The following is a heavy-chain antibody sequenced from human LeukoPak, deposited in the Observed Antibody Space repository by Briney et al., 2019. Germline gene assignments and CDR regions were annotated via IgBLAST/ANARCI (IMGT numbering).Heavy chain of an antibody. CDR2: IWYDGSNK. CDR1: GFTFSSYG. CDR3: AKELVYDFWSGYPPDYYYYYMDV. D-gene: IGHD3-3*01. Sequence: GSLRLSCAASGFTFSSYGMHWVRQAPGKGLEWVAVIWYDGSNKYYADSVKGRFTISRDNSKNTLYLQMNSLRAEDTAVYYCAKELVYDFWSGYPPDYYYYYMDVWGKGTTVTVSS. J-gene: IGHJ6*03. V-gene: IGHV3-33*06.